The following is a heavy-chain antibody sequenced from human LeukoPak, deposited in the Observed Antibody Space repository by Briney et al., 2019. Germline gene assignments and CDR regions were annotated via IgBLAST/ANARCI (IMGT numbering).Heavy chain of an antibody. D-gene: IGHD3-22*01. CDR3: ARPRRGYYLDGLDV. CDR2: ISTRSSTI. Sequence: PRGSLRPSCAASGLAPTSISIDCGRQAPGKGLEWVAYISTRSSTIYYADSLQGRFTISRDDAKKPLFLKMSSLGDEDTAVYYFARPRRGYYLDGLDVWGQGTMVTVSS. V-gene: IGHV3-48*02. J-gene: IGHJ3*01. CDR1: GLAPTSIS.